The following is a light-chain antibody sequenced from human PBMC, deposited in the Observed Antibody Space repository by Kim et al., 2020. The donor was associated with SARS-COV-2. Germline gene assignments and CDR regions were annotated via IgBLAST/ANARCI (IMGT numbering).Light chain of an antibody. CDR2: DVS. J-gene: IGLJ1*01. V-gene: IGLV2-14*03. CDR3: SSYTTANTRL. Sequence: GQSITTSCPGTSSDIGAFNYVSWFQQRPGRAPKLLIYDVSERPSGISNRFSGSTSGYTASLTISGLQAEDEADYYCSSYTTANTRLFGAGTKVTVL. CDR1: SSDIGAFNY.